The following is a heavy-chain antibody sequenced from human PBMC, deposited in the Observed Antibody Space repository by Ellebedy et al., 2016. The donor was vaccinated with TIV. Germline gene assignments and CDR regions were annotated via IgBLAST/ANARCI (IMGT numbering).Heavy chain of an antibody. Sequence: GESLKISCAASGFTFRSYGIHWVRQAPGQGLEWVAVIWYDGSNKYYTDSVKGRFTISRDNSKNTLYLQMNSLRAEDTAVYYCAREQGGATYYNYYGMDVWGQGTTVTVSS. D-gene: IGHD5-12*01. CDR3: AREQGGATYYNYYGMDV. V-gene: IGHV3-33*01. J-gene: IGHJ6*02. CDR2: IWYDGSNK. CDR1: GFTFRSYG.